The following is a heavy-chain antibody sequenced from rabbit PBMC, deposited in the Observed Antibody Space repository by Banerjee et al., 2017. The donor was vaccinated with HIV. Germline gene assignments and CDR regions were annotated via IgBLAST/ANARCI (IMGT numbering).Heavy chain of an antibody. CDR1: GFSFSSSLY. D-gene: IGHD6-1*01. CDR3: ARAPRYAAYGYAYFNL. CDR2: IYTGSSGST. Sequence: QEQLKESGGGLVQPGGSLKLSCKASGFSFSSSLYMCWVRQAPGKGLEWIACIYTGSSGSTYYASWAKGRFTISKTSSTTVILQMTSLTAADTATYFCARAPRYAAYGYAYFNLWGPGTLVTVS. J-gene: IGHJ4*01. V-gene: IGHV1S45*01.